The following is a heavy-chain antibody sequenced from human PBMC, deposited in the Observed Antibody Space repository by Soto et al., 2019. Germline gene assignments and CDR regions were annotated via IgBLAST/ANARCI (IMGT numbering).Heavy chain of an antibody. V-gene: IGHV1-69*06. CDR1: GCTFSSYA. CDR3: ARIPRYCSRPSCPLKY. D-gene: IGHD2-2*01. CDR2: IIPIFGTA. J-gene: IGHJ4*02. Sequence: SVKVSCKACGCTFSSYAISWVRQAPGQGLEWMGGIIPIFGTANYAQKFQGRVTITADKSTSTAYMELSSLRSEDTAVYYCARIPRYCSRPSCPLKYWGQGTLVTVSS.